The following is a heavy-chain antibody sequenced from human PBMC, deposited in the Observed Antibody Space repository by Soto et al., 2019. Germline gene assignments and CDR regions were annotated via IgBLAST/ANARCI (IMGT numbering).Heavy chain of an antibody. J-gene: IGHJ6*03. D-gene: IGHD2-2*02. Sequence: QVQLVESGGGLVKPGGSLRLSCAASGFTFSDYYMNWIRQAPGKGLEWVSYISSSGSTIYYADSVKGRFTISRDNAKNSLYLQMNSLRAEDTAVYYCARDHCSSTSCYRVWDYYYYMDVWGKGTTVTVSS. V-gene: IGHV3-11*01. CDR1: GFTFSDYY. CDR3: ARDHCSSTSCYRVWDYYYYMDV. CDR2: ISSSGSTI.